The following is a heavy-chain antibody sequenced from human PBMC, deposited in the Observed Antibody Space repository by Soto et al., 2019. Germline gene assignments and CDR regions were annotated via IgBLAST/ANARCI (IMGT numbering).Heavy chain of an antibody. CDR3: ARPSTDYYYGMDV. CDR2: IYPGASDT. V-gene: IGHV5-51*01. CDR1: GCSCTGYC. J-gene: IGHJ6*01. D-gene: IGHD2-2*01. Sequence: PGLPLKNRKKGSGCSCTGYCIGCVRQMPGKGLEWMGIIYPGASDTRYSPSFQGQVTISADKSISTAYLQWSSLKASDTAMYYCARPSTDYYYGMDVWGQGTTVTCPQ.